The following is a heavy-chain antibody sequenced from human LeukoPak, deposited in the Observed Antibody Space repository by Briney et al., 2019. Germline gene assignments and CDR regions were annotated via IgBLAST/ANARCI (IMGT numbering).Heavy chain of an antibody. V-gene: IGHV3-21*01. CDR1: GFTFSSYV. J-gene: IGHJ4*02. CDR3: ASAYYYGSGSYYNSDY. D-gene: IGHD3-10*01. Sequence: PGGSLRLSCAASGFTFSSYVMTWVRQAPGKGLEWVSTIGGGGTRTYYADSVKGRFTISRDNAKNSLYLQMNSLRAEDTAVYYCASAYYYGSGSYYNSDYWGQGTLVTVSS. CDR2: IGGGGTRT.